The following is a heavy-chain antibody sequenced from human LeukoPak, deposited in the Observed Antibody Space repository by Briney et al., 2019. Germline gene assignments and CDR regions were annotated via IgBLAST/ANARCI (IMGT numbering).Heavy chain of an antibody. Sequence: ASVKVPCKASGYTFTGYYMHWVRQAPGQGLEWMGWINPNSGGTNYAQKFQGRVTMTRDTSISTAYMELSRLRSDDTAVYYCARGNSGYDKSFDYWGQGTLVTVSS. V-gene: IGHV1-2*02. CDR3: ARGNSGYDKSFDY. D-gene: IGHD5-12*01. J-gene: IGHJ4*02. CDR2: INPNSGGT. CDR1: GYTFTGYY.